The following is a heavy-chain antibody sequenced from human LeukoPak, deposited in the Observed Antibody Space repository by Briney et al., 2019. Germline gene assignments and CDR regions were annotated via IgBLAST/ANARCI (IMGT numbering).Heavy chain of an antibody. V-gene: IGHV4-59*01. CDR2: IYYSGST. J-gene: IGHJ3*02. Sequence: SETLSLTCIVSGGSISSYFWSWIWQPPGKGLGWIGYIYYSGSTNYNPSLKSRVTISVDTSKNQFSLKLSSVTAADTAVYYCARSYYYDSSGYRLDAFDIWGQGTMVTVSS. CDR3: ARSYYYDSSGYRLDAFDI. CDR1: GGSISSYF. D-gene: IGHD3-22*01.